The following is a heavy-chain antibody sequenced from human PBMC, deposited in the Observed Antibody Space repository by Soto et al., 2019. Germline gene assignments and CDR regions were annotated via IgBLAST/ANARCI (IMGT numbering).Heavy chain of an antibody. CDR3: VRDPPSFGVVDDY. D-gene: IGHD3-3*01. Sequence: QVQLVQSGAEVKKPGASVKVSCKASGYTFTSYGISWVRQAPGQGLEWMGWISAYNGNTNYAQKLQGRVTMTTDTSTSTAYREQRSLRSDDTAVYYCVRDPPSFGVVDDYWGQGTLVTVSS. J-gene: IGHJ4*02. CDR1: GYTFTSYG. CDR2: ISAYNGNT. V-gene: IGHV1-18*01.